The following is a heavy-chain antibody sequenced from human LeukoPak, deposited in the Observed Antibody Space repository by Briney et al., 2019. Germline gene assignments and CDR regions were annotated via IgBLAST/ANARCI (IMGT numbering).Heavy chain of an antibody. D-gene: IGHD1-26*01. CDR2: ISSSSSYI. J-gene: IGHJ6*03. V-gene: IGHV3-21*01. CDR1: GFTFSSYS. Sequence: GGSLRLSCAASGFTFSSYSMNWVRQAPGKGLEWVSSISSSSSYIYYADSVKGRFTIARDNAKNSLYLQMNILSAEDTAVYYCARDLRVGATLYYYYYYMDVWGKGTTVTISS. CDR3: ARDLRVGATLYYYYYYMDV.